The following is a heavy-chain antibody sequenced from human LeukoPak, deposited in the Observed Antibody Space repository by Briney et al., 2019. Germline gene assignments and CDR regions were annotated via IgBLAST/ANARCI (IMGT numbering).Heavy chain of an antibody. CDR3: ARVVTTGTYFDY. Sequence: SETLSLTCTVSGGSVSSGSFYWSWIRQPPGKGLEWIGYIYYSGSTNYNPSLKSRVTISVDTSKNQFSLKLSSVTAADTAVYYCARVVTTGTYFDYWAQGTLVTVSS. CDR1: GGSVSSGSFY. D-gene: IGHD4-17*01. V-gene: IGHV4-61*01. J-gene: IGHJ4*02. CDR2: IYYSGST.